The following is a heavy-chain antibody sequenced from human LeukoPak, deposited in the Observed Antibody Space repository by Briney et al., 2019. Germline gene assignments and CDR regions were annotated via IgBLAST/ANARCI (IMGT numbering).Heavy chain of an antibody. J-gene: IGHJ3*02. CDR2: IWYDGSNK. V-gene: IGHV3-33*06. D-gene: IGHD3-10*01. CDR3: AKDWFGKLPDAFDI. CDR1: GFTFSSYG. Sequence: GGSLRLSCAASGFTFSSYGMHWVRQAPGKGLEWVAVIWYDGSNKYYADSVKGRFTISRDNSKNTLYLQMNSLRAEDTAVYYCAKDWFGKLPDAFDIWGQGTMVTVSS.